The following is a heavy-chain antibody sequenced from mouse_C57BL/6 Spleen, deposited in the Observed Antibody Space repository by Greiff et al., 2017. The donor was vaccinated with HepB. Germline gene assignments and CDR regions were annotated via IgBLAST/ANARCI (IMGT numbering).Heavy chain of an antibody. V-gene: IGHV1-82*01. CDR2: IYPGDGDT. CDR1: GYAFSSSW. J-gene: IGHJ3*01. D-gene: IGHD2-4*01. Sequence: VQLQQSGPELVKPGASVKTSCKASGYAFSSSWMNWVKQRPGKGLEWIGRIYPGDGDTNYNGKFKGKATLTADKSSSTAYMQLSSLTSEDSAVYFCARECDYDAAWFAYWGQGTLVTVSA. CDR3: ARECDYDAAWFAY.